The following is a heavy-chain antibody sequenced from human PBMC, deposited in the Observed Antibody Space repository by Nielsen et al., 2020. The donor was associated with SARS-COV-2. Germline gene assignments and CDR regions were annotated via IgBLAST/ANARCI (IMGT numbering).Heavy chain of an antibody. D-gene: IGHD4-17*01. CDR3: ARDYYGDYLDGFDI. Sequence: SETLSLTCTVSGGSFSNFYWSWIQQPPGKGLEWIGYVSYTGTTNYNPSLASRATILLDTSKNQFFLNLSSVTAADRAVYYCARDYYGDYLDGFDIWGQGTMVTVSS. J-gene: IGHJ3*02. CDR2: VSYTGTT. V-gene: IGHV4-59*01. CDR1: GGSFSNFY.